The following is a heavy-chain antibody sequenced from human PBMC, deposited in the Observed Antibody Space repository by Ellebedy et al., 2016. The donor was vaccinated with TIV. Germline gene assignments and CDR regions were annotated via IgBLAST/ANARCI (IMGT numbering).Heavy chain of an antibody. CDR3: AGDPPADSTSTWG. D-gene: IGHD6-6*01. J-gene: IGHJ4*02. V-gene: IGHV3-66*01. CDR1: GVTVINNY. Sequence: GESLKISCAASGVTVINNYMTWVRQAPGKGLEWVSVMYSGGSTYYADSVKGRFTVSRDGSKNTLYLQMNSLRAEDTAVYYCAGDPPADSTSTWGWGQGTLVTVSS. CDR2: MYSGGST.